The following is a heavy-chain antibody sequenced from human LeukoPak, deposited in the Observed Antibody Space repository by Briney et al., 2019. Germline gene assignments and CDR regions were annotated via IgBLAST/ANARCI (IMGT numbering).Heavy chain of an antibody. V-gene: IGHV4-39*01. CDR1: GGSISSSSYY. Sequence: SETLSLTCTVSGGSISSSSYYWGWIRQPPGQGLEWIGSIYYSGSTYYNPSLKSRVTISVDTSKNQFSLKLSSVTAADTAVYYCARPAGYYDFWSGSDGMDVWGQGTRSPSP. D-gene: IGHD3-3*01. J-gene: IGHJ6*02. CDR3: ARPAGYYDFWSGSDGMDV. CDR2: IYYSGST.